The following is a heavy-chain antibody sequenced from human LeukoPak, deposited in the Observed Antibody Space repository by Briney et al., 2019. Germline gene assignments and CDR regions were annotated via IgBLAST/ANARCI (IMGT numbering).Heavy chain of an antibody. CDR2: INSDGSST. J-gene: IGHJ4*02. V-gene: IGHV3-74*01. Sequence: GGSLTLSCAASGFTFSSYWMHWVRQAPGKGLVWVSRINSDGSSTSYADSVKGRFTISRDNAKNTLYLQMNSLRAEDTAVYYCARAQDPNYYGSGSYPDYWGQGTLVTVSS. CDR3: ARAQDPNYYGSGSYPDY. CDR1: GFTFSSYW. D-gene: IGHD3-10*01.